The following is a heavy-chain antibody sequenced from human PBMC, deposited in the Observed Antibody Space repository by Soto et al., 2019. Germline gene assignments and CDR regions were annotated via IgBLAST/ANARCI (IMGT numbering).Heavy chain of an antibody. CDR3: ARSSDDILTGYPPAEYFQH. J-gene: IGHJ1*01. Sequence: PGESLKISCKGSGYSFTSYWISWVRQMPGEGLEWMGRIDPSDSYTNYSPSFQGHVTISADKSISTAYLQWSSLKASDTAMYYCARSSDDILTGYPPAEYFQHWGQGTLVTVPQ. CDR1: GYSFTSYW. V-gene: IGHV5-10-1*01. CDR2: IDPSDSYT. D-gene: IGHD3-9*01.